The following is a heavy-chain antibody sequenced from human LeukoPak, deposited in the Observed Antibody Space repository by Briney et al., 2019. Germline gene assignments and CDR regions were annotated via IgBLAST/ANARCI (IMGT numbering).Heavy chain of an antibody. D-gene: IGHD3-22*01. CDR3: ARDSGGGYYYDSSGGGYFDY. V-gene: IGHV4-34*01. CDR2: INHSGST. CDR1: GGSFSGYF. J-gene: IGHJ4*02. Sequence: PSETLSLTCAVYGGSFSGYFWSWIRQPPGKGLEWIGEINHSGSTNYNPSLKSRVTISVDTSKNQFSLKLSSVTAADTAVYYCARDSGGGYYYDSSGGGYFDYWGQGTLVTVSS.